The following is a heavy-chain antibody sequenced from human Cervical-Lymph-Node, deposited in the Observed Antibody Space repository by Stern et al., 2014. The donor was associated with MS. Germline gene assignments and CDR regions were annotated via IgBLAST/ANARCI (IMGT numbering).Heavy chain of an antibody. V-gene: IGHV1-24*01. CDR2: YDPDDDKM. CDR1: GDTLSEVS. D-gene: IGHD3-16*01. Sequence: QVQLVQSGAAVKKPGASVKVSCEVSGDTLSEVSVHWGRQAPGKGLEGMGGYDPDDDKMAYPQPFQGRVTITEDASTDTVYMALRSLTSEDTAVYYCTVAGNFGAFWTFNIWGQGALVTVAS. J-gene: IGHJ3*02. CDR3: TVAGNFGAFWTFNI.